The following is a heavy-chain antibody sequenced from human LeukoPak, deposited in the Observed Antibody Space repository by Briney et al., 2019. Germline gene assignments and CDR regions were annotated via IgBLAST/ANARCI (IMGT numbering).Heavy chain of an antibody. Sequence: PGASVKVSCXASGYIFTDYYMHWVRQAPGQGLEWIGWISPNGGGTKYAQKFQGRVTMTRDASVTTAYMELSGLTSDDTAVYYCAKSIGGAFDYWGQGTLVIVSS. CDR1: GYIFTDYY. V-gene: IGHV1-2*02. CDR3: AKSIGGAFDY. J-gene: IGHJ4*02. CDR2: ISPNGGGT. D-gene: IGHD3-16*01.